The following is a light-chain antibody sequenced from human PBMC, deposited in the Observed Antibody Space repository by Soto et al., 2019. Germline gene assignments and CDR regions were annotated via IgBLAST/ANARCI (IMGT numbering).Light chain of an antibody. V-gene: IGLV1-44*01. CDR3: AAWDDSLNGVV. Sequence: QSALTQPASMSGTPGQRVTISCSGSSSNIETNTVNWYHHLPGTAPKLLIYRNNQRPSGVPDRFSGSKSGTSASLAISGLQSEDEADYYCAAWDDSLNGVVFGGGTKVTVL. J-gene: IGLJ2*01. CDR1: SSNIETNT. CDR2: RNN.